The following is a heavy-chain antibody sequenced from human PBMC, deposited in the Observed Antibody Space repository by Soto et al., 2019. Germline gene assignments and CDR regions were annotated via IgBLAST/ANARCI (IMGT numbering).Heavy chain of an antibody. Sequence: EVQLVESGGGLVQPGGSLRLSCAASGFTFSDHYMDWVRQAPVKGLEWVGRTRKKANSYTTEYAASVKGRFTISRDDSKNSLHLQMNSLKTEDTAVYYCARVSGSYYYDYWGQGTLVTVSS. V-gene: IGHV3-72*01. CDR2: TRKKANSYTT. CDR1: GFTFSDHY. CDR3: ARVSGSYYYDY. D-gene: IGHD1-26*01. J-gene: IGHJ4*02.